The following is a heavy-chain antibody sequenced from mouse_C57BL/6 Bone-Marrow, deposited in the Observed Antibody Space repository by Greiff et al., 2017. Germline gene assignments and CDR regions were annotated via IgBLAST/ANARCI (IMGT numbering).Heavy chain of an antibody. V-gene: IGHV1-59*01. CDR2: IDPSDSYT. J-gene: IGHJ1*03. D-gene: IGHD1-1*01. CDR3: ARWFITTVVAYWYFDV. CDR1: GYTFTSYW. Sequence: VQLQQPGAELVRPGTSVKLSFKASGYTFTSYWLHWVKQRPGQGLEWIGVIDPSDSYTNYNQKFKGKATLTVDTSSSTAYMQLSSLTSEDSAVYYCARWFITTVVAYWYFDVWGTGTTVTVSS.